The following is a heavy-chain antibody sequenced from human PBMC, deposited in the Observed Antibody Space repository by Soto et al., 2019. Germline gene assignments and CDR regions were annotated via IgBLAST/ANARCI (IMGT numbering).Heavy chain of an antibody. J-gene: IGHJ6*04. CDR2: IIPIFGTA. CDR1: GGTLSSYA. D-gene: IGHD3-22*01. Sequence: SVEVSCKASGGTLSSYAISWVRQAPGQGLEWMGGIIPIFGTANYAQKFQGRVTITADESTSTAYMELSSLRSEDTAVYYCARDDPGGYDNGMDVWGKGTTVTVSS. V-gene: IGHV1-69*13. CDR3: ARDDPGGYDNGMDV.